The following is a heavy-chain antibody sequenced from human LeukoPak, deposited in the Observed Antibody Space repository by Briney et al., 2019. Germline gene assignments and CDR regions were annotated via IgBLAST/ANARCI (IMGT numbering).Heavy chain of an antibody. D-gene: IGHD4-17*01. Sequence: GGSLRLSCAASGFTFDDYAMHWVRQAPGKGLEWVSGISWNSGSIGYADSVKGRFTISRDNAKNSLYLQMNSLRAEDTALYYCAKGRTVTQPDYWGQGTLVTVSP. CDR3: AKGRTVTQPDY. CDR2: ISWNSGSI. J-gene: IGHJ4*02. CDR1: GFTFDDYA. V-gene: IGHV3-9*01.